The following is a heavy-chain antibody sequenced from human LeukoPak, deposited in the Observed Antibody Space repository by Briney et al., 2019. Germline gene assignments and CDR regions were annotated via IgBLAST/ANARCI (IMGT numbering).Heavy chain of an antibody. CDR3: ARLVGAGKDYYYYYMDV. CDR1: GVSISSSNW. D-gene: IGHD1-26*01. J-gene: IGHJ6*03. V-gene: IGHV4-4*02. CDR2: IHHSGST. Sequence: SETLSLTCAVSGVSISSSNWWNWVRQPPGKGLEWIGEIHHSGSTNYNPSLKSRVTISVDKSKNQFSLKVSSVTAADTAVYYCARLVGAGKDYYYYYMDVWGKGTTVTVSS.